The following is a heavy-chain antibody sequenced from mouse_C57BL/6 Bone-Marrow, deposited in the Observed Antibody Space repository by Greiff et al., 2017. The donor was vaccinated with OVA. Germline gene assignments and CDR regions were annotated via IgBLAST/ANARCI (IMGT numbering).Heavy chain of an antibody. CDR2: INPNNGGT. V-gene: IGHV1-18*01. CDR3: ARESFITTVVATNWYFDV. D-gene: IGHD1-1*01. Sequence: VQLQQSGPELVKPGASVKIPCKASGYTFTDYNMDWVKQSHGKSLEWIGDINPNNGGTIYNQKFKGKATLTVDKSSSTAYMELRSLTSEDTAVYYCARESFITTVVATNWYFDVWGTGTTVTVSS. CDR1: GYTFTDYN. J-gene: IGHJ1*03.